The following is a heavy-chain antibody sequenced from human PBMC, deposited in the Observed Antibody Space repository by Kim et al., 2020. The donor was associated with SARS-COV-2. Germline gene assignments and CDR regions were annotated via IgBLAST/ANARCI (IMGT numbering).Heavy chain of an antibody. J-gene: IGHJ6*02. D-gene: IGHD2-8*01. Sequence: GGSLRLSCAASGFTFSSYGMYWVRQAPGKGLEWVAVIWYNGSNKFYGESVRGRFTISRDNSKNTLYLQMNSLRAEDTAVYYCARGTSVMVYGADVWGQGTTVTVSS. CDR1: GFTFSSYG. V-gene: IGHV3-33*07. CDR3: ARGTSVMVYGADV. CDR2: IWYNGSNK.